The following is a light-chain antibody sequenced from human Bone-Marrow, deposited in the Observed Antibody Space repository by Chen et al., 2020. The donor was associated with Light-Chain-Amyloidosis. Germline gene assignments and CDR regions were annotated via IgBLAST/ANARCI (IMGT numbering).Light chain of an antibody. CDR2: GAS. CDR1: ESVSTSH. V-gene: IGKV3-20*01. Sequence: EIVLPQSPGTLSLSPGERATLSCRASESVSTSHLSWYQQKPGQSPRLLICGASSGATGIPDRFSGSGYGTEFTLTISRLEPEDFAVYYCQQYGGSPAYTFGQGTKLEMK. CDR3: QQYGGSPAYT. J-gene: IGKJ2*01.